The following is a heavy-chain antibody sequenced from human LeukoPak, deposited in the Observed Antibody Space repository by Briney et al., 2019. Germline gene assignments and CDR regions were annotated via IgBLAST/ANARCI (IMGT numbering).Heavy chain of an antibody. J-gene: IGHJ4*02. V-gene: IGHV3-48*01. CDR3: ASVDGPTVETMYFDF. D-gene: IGHD1-1*01. Sequence: GGALRLSCAASGFAFRYRGMIWVRQAPGRGRGWLSYISPRSETMHYADSVKDRFSISRDDARNSLYLQLSSLRAEDTAVYSCASVDGPTVETMYFDFWGQGAPVTVSS. CDR1: GFAFRYRG. CDR2: ISPRSETM.